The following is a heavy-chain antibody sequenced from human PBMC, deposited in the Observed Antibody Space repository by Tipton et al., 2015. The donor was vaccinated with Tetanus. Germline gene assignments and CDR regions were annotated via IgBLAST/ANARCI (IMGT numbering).Heavy chain of an antibody. CDR1: GDSVSGYY. J-gene: IGHJ4*02. D-gene: IGHD6-13*01. V-gene: IGHV4-59*02. CDR3: AGVTAQRTELYFDH. Sequence: LRLSCTVSGDSVSGYYWSWIRQPPGKGLEWIGYVYYTGSTNHNPSLKSRATISMDRSKNQISLQLTSVTAADTAVYFCAGVTAQRTELYFDHWGQGTLVTVSS. CDR2: VYYTGST.